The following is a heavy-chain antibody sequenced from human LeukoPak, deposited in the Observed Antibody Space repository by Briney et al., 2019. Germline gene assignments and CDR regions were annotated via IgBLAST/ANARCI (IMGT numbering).Heavy chain of an antibody. D-gene: IGHD2-15*01. CDR2: IYPTDSTT. V-gene: IGHV5-51*01. J-gene: IGHJ6*02. Sequence: GESLKISCKGSGYSFTSNWIAWVRQMPGKGLEWMGIIYPTDSTTRYSPSFQGQVTISADKSISTAYLQWSSLKASDTAMYYCARLLGYCSGGSCYPLRRRSYYGMDVWGQGTTVTVSS. CDR1: GYSFTSNW. CDR3: ARLLGYCSGGSCYPLRRRSYYGMDV.